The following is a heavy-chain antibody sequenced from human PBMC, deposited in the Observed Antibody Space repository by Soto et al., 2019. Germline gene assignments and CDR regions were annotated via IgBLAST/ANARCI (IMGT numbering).Heavy chain of an antibody. CDR2: ISTGSSYI. D-gene: IGHD4-17*01. Sequence: GGSLRLSCAASGFTFSSYSMNWVRQAPGKGLEWVSFISTGSSYIYYADSVKDRFTISRDNAKNSLYLQMNSLRADDTAVYYCARDSVYGGNPPPFDYWGQGTLVTAPQ. V-gene: IGHV3-21*01. J-gene: IGHJ4*02. CDR3: ARDSVYGGNPPPFDY. CDR1: GFTFSSYS.